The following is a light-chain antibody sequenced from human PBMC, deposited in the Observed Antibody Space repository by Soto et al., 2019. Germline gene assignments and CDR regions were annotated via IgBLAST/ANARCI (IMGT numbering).Light chain of an antibody. V-gene: IGLV2-11*01. CDR1: SSDVGGYNY. J-gene: IGLJ3*02. CDR2: DVS. Sequence: QSALTQPRSVSGSPGQSVTISCTGTSSDVGGYNYVSWYQQHPGKAPKLMIYDVSKRPSGVPDRFSGSKSGNTASLTISGLQAEDEAYYYCCSYAGSYNWVFGGGTKLTV. CDR3: CSYAGSYNWV.